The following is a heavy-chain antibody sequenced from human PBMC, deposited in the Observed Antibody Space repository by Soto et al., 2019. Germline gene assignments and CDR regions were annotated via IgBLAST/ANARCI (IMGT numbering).Heavy chain of an antibody. V-gene: IGHV3-23*01. CDR2: ISASGANS. D-gene: IGHD1-20*01. CDR3: ARGYLNPDK. Sequence: GGSLRLSCAASGFTFTSYVMSWVRQAPGKGLEWISSISASGANSYNADSLKGRFTVSRDNSKNTLYLQMNSLRAEDTAVYYCARGYLNPDKWGQGTLVTVSS. CDR1: GFTFTSYV. J-gene: IGHJ4*02.